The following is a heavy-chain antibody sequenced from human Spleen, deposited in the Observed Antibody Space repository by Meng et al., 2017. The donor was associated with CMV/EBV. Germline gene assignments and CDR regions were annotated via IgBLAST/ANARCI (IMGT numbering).Heavy chain of an antibody. CDR1: GGSISSYY. V-gene: IGHV4-59*08. D-gene: IGHD2-2*01. CDR2: IYYSGST. Sequence: SETLSLTCTVSGGSISSYYWSWIRQPPGKGLEWIGYIYYSGSTNYNPSLKSRVTISVDTSKNQFSLKLSSVTAADTAVYYCASDLGYCSSTSCYSDGMDVWGQGTTVTVSS. J-gene: IGHJ6*02. CDR3: ASDLGYCSSTSCYSDGMDV.